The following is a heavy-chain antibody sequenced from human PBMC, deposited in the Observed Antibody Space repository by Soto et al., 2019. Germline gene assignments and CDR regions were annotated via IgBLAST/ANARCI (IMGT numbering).Heavy chain of an antibody. J-gene: IGHJ6*02. CDR1: GFTFSSDS. D-gene: IGHD3-10*01. CDR2: ISSSSSTI. Sequence: PGGSLRLSCAASGFTFSSDSMNWVRQAPGKGLEWVSYISSSSSTIYYADSVKGRFTISRDNAKNSLYLQMNSLRDEDTAVYYCARVFFGGRGYGMDVWVQGTTVTVSS. V-gene: IGHV3-48*02. CDR3: ARVFFGGRGYGMDV.